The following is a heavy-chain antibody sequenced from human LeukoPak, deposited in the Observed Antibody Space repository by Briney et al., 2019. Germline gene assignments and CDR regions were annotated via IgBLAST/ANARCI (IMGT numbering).Heavy chain of an antibody. CDR2: ISYDGSNK. Sequence: GGSLRLSCAASGFTFSSYGMHWVRQAPGKGLEWVAVISYDGSNKYYADSVKGRFTISRDNSKNTLYLQMNSLRAEDTAVYYCAKSAYYFDYWGQGTLVTVSS. J-gene: IGHJ4*02. V-gene: IGHV3-30*18. CDR3: AKSAYYFDY. CDR1: GFTFSSYG.